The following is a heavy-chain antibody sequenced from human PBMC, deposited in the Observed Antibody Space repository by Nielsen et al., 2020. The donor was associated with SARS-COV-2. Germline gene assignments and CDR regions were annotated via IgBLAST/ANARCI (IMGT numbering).Heavy chain of an antibody. Sequence: GGSLRLSCAASGFTFSSYSMNWVRQAPGKGLEWVSSISSSSSYIYYADSVKGRFTISRDNAKNSLYLQMNSLRAEDTAVYYCARARGYSSSWYLGWFDPWGQGTLVTVSS. V-gene: IGHV3-21*01. J-gene: IGHJ5*02. D-gene: IGHD6-13*01. CDR3: ARARGYSSSWYLGWFDP. CDR1: GFTFSSYS. CDR2: ISSSSSYI.